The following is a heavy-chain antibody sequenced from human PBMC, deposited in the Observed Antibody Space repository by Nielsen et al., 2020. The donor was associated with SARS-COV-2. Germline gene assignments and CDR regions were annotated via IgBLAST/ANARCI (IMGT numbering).Heavy chain of an antibody. J-gene: IGHJ6*03. D-gene: IGHD3-3*01. Sequence: ASVKVSCKASGYTFTSYGISWVRQAPGQGLEWMGWISAYNGNTNYAQKLQGRVTMTTDTSTSTAYMELRSLRSEDTAVYYCARNIWSGYSALYYYYYYMDVWGKGTTVTVSS. V-gene: IGHV1-18*04. CDR1: GYTFTSYG. CDR2: ISAYNGNT. CDR3: ARNIWSGYSALYYYYYYMDV.